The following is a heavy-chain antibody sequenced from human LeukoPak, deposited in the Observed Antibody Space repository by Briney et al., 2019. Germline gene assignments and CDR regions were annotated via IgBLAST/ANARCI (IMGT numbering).Heavy chain of an antibody. V-gene: IGHV3-23*01. D-gene: IGHD3-16*01. CDR2: ISGSGGRT. J-gene: IGHJ4*02. CDR1: GFTFSSYG. CDR3: AKDPRLMITFGGYYFDY. Sequence: GGTLRLSCGASGFTFSSYGMSWVRQAPGKGLEWVSAISGSGGRTQYADSVRGRFTISRDNSRNTLYLQMNSLRAEDTAVYYCAKDPRLMITFGGYYFDYWGQGTLVTVSS.